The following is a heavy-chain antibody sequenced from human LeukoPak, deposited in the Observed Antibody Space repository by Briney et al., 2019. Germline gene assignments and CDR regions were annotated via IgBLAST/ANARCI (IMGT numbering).Heavy chain of an antibody. CDR3: TSHGRTTGSFDY. Sequence: GGSLRLSCAASGFTFSGSALRWVRQASGKGLEWVGRIRSKANSYATAYAASVKGRLTISRDDTKNTAYLQMNSLKTEDTAVYYCTSHGRTTGSFDYWGQGTLVTVSS. CDR2: IRSKANSYAT. D-gene: IGHD4-11*01. J-gene: IGHJ4*02. CDR1: GFTFSGSA. V-gene: IGHV3-73*01.